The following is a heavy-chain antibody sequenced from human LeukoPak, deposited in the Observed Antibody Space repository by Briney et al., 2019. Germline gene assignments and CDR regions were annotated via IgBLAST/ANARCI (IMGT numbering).Heavy chain of an antibody. D-gene: IGHD3-3*01. V-gene: IGHV1-24*01. Sequence: ASVKVSCKVSGYTLTELSMHWVRQAPGKGLEWMGGFDPEDGETIYAQKFQGRVTMTEDTSTDTAYMELSSLRSEDTAVYYCATNSHTYYDFWSGYPTGMDVWGQGTTVTVSS. CDR3: ATNSHTYYDFWSGYPTGMDV. CDR1: GYTLTELS. CDR2: FDPEDGET. J-gene: IGHJ6*02.